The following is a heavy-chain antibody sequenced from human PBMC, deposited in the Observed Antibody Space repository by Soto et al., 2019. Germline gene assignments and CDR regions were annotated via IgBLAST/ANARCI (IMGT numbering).Heavy chain of an antibody. Sequence: LRLSCAASGFTFSSYGMHWVRQAPGKGLEWVAVISYDGSNKYYANSVKGRFTISRDNSKNTLYLQMNSLRAEDTAVYYCAKAVRTYYYHYGMDVWGQGTTVTVSS. V-gene: IGHV3-30*18. J-gene: IGHJ6*02. CDR2: ISYDGSNK. CDR3: AKAVRTYYYHYGMDV. CDR1: GFTFSSYG.